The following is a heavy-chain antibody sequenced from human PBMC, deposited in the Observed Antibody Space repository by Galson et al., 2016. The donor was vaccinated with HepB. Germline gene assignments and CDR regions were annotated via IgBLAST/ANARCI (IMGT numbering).Heavy chain of an antibody. CDR2: ISYNGSHT. CDR1: GFTFRSHG. Sequence: SLRLSCAASGFTFRSHGMHWVRQAPGKGLEWVAFISYNGSHTYYADSVKGRFTVSRDNSKNTLYLQMNSLRAEDTAVYYCAKGTATTDKGWSYFAYWGQGTLVTVSS. V-gene: IGHV3-30*18. D-gene: IGHD1-1*01. J-gene: IGHJ4*02. CDR3: AKGTATTDKGWSYFAY.